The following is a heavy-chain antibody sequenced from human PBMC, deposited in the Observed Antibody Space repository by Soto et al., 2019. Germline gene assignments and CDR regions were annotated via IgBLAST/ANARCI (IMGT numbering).Heavy chain of an antibody. CDR2: ISCSGGST. D-gene: IGHD4-17*01. V-gene: IGHV3-23*01. CDR1: GFTFSSYA. J-gene: IGHJ2*01. CDR3: AKTPMTTVSRGWCFDL. Sequence: EVQLLASGGGLVQPEGSLRLSCAASGFTFSSYAMSWVRQAPGKGLEWVSAISCSGGSTYYADSVKGRFTISRDNSKNPLYLQMNSLRAEDTAVYYCAKTPMTTVSRGWCFDLWGRGTLVTVSS.